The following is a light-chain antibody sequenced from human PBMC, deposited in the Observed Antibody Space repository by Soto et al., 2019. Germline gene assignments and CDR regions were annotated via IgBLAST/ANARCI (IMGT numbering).Light chain of an antibody. CDR2: GAS. CDR3: QQYGSSPLFT. J-gene: IGKJ3*01. V-gene: IGKV3-20*01. CDR1: QSVSSSY. Sequence: EIVLTQSPGTLSLSPGERATLSCRASQSVSSSYLAWYQQKPGQAPRLLIYGASSRATGIPDRFSGSGSGTGFTLTISRLEPEDFAVCYCQQYGSSPLFTFGPGTKVDIK.